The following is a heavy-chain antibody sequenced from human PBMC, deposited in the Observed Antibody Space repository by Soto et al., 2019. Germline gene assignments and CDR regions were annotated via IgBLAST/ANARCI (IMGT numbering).Heavy chain of an antibody. D-gene: IGHD5-12*01. J-gene: IGHJ4*02. V-gene: IGHV2-5*02. CDR3: ARLTRGVYALDRLWDKFDY. CDR1: GFSLSTNGMG. Sequence: QITVKESGLALVNPTEPLPLTCTFSGFSLSTNGMGGGWIRQPPGKALEWLALIYWDDDKRYSPSLRSMLTIMRDTSKNKVNHTMTNQRTVDTGTYYSARLTRGVYALDRLWDKFDYWGQGTLVTVSS. CDR2: IYWDDDK.